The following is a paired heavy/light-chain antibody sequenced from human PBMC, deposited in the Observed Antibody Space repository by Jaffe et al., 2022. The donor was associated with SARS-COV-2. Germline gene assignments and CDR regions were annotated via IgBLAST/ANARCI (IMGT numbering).Heavy chain of an antibody. V-gene: IGHV3-20*01. Sequence: EVQLVESGGGVVRPGGSLRLSCATSGFTFDDYGMTWVRQSPGKGLEWVSSISYNGAATGYADSVKGRFTISRDNARNSLYLQLNSLRAEDTALYHCARRGITTAATSFYIDVWGKGTTVTVSS. D-gene: IGHD2-15*01. J-gene: IGHJ6*03. CDR3: ARRGITTAATSFYIDV. CDR2: ISYNGAAT. CDR1: GFTFDDYG.
Light chain of an antibody. CDR2: ESN. CDR3: GTWDSSLSAGV. Sequence: QSLLTQPPSVSAAPGQKVTISCSGSSSNIGNNYVSWYQQLPGTAPKLLIYESNKRPSGIPDRFSGSKSGTSATLGITGLQTGDEADYYCGTWDSSLSAGVFGGGTKLTVL. V-gene: IGLV1-51*02. CDR1: SSNIGNNY. J-gene: IGLJ3*02.